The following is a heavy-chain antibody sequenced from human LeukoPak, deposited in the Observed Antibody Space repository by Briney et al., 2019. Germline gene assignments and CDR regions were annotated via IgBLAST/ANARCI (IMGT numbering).Heavy chain of an antibody. CDR1: GFTFSSYS. Sequence: GGSLRLSCAASGFTFSSYSMNWVRQAPGKGLEWVSSISSSSSYIYYADSVKGRFTISRDNAKNSLYLQMNSLRAEDTAVYYCAGEVRDYYDSSGPGEDYFDYWGQGTLVTVSS. CDR2: ISSSSSYI. D-gene: IGHD3-22*01. V-gene: IGHV3-21*01. J-gene: IGHJ4*02. CDR3: AGEVRDYYDSSGPGEDYFDY.